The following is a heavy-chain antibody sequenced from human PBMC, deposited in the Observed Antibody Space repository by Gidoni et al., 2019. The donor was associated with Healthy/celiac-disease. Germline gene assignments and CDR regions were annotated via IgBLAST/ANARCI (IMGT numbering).Heavy chain of an antibody. CDR1: GYTFTSYG. D-gene: IGHD2-15*01. J-gene: IGHJ5*02. CDR3: ARDEGEVVVAATPGWFDP. Sequence: QVQLVQSGAEVKKPGASVKVSCKASGYTFTSYGISWVRQAPGQGLEWMGWISAYNGNTNYAQKLQGRVTMTTDTSTSTAYMELRSLRSDDTAVYYCARDEGEVVVAATPGWFDPWGQGTLVTVSS. CDR2: ISAYNGNT. V-gene: IGHV1-18*01.